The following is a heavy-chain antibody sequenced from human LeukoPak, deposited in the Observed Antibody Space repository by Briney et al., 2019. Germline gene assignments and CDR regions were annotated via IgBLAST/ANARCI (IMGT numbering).Heavy chain of an antibody. D-gene: IGHD2-2*01. CDR3: ARGGSCSSSTCYAIMGFDP. Sequence: PSETLSLNSAVYGGTFSGYFWSWIRQPPGKGLEWIGDISHSGSTNYNPSLKSRVTISIDTSKNQFSLKLSSVTAADTAVYYCARGGSCSSSTCYAIMGFDPWAQGTLVTVSS. V-gene: IGHV4-34*01. J-gene: IGHJ5*02. CDR1: GGTFSGYF. CDR2: ISHSGST.